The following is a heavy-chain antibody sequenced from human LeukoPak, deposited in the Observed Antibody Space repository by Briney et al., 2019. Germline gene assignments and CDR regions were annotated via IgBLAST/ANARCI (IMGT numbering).Heavy chain of an antibody. Sequence: PVASVKVSCKASEYTFTDDYIHWVRQAPGQGLEWMGWINVNSGGTNYAQKFYARVTMTRDTSISTAYMELSRLRSDDTAVYYCARENLVSNVAGDYWGQGTLVTVSS. CDR3: ARENLVSNVAGDY. V-gene: IGHV1-2*02. D-gene: IGHD1-1*01. CDR1: EYTFTDDY. J-gene: IGHJ4*02. CDR2: INVNSGGT.